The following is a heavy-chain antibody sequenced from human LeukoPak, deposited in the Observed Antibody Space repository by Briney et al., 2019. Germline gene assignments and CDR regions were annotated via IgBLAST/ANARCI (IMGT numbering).Heavy chain of an antibody. Sequence: ASVKVSCKASGYTFTGYYMHWVRQAPGQGLEWMGWINPNSGGTNYAQKFQGRVTMTRDTSISTAYMELSRLRSDDTAVYYCARGLLPGILTGYSHWGQGTLVTVSS. CDR2: INPNSGGT. V-gene: IGHV1-2*02. D-gene: IGHD3-9*01. J-gene: IGHJ4*02. CDR1: GYTFTGYY. CDR3: ARGLLPGILTGYSH.